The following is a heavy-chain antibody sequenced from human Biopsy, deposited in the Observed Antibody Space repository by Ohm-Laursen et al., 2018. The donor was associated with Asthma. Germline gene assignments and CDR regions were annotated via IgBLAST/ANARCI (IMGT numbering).Heavy chain of an antibody. J-gene: IGHJ4*02. CDR1: GFAFNRFD. Sequence: SLRLSCTASGFAFNRFDMHWVRQAPGEGLEWLALITTDDVHKYNGESVRGRFSISRDNSKRTVYLHMAGLTVADTSVYFCARGEDPRPVADHLDIWGQGARVIVSS. CDR3: ARGEDPRPVADHLDI. CDR2: ITTDDVHK. D-gene: IGHD6-6*01. V-gene: IGHV3-33*08.